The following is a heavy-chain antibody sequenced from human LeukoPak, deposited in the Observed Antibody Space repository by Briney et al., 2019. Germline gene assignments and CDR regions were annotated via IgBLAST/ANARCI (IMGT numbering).Heavy chain of an antibody. CDR2: ISGSGGST. V-gene: IGHV3-23*01. J-gene: IGHJ1*01. Sequence: GGSLRLSCAASGFTFSSYAMSWVRQAPGKGLEWVSAISGSGGSTYYADSVKGRFTISRDNSKNTLYLQMNSLRAEDTAVYYCAKLPNYYDSRGEYFQHWGQGTLVTVSS. CDR3: AKLPNYYDSRGEYFQH. CDR1: GFTFSSYA. D-gene: IGHD3-22*01.